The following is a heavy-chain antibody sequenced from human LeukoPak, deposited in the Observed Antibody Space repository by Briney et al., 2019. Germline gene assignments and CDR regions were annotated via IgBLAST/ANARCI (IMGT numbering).Heavy chain of an antibody. V-gene: IGHV3-48*03. CDR2: ISSSGSTI. J-gene: IGHJ4*02. D-gene: IGHD6-19*01. CDR3: ARIAVAGDFDY. CDR1: GFTFSSYE. Sequence: GGSLRLSCAASGFTFSSYEMNWVRQAPGKGLEWVSYISSSGSTIYYADSVKGRFTISRDNAKNSLYLLMNSLRAEDTAVYYCARIAVAGDFDYWGQGTLVTVSS.